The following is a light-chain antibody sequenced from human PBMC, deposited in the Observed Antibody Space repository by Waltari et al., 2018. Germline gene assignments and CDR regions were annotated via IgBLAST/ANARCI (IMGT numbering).Light chain of an antibody. Sequence: EIMLTQSPGTLSLSPGERATLSCRASQSISGALAWYQQKPGQAPRLLIYGASNRATGIPDRFSGSGSGTEFSLTVSRLGPEDFAVYYCQHYVRLPVTFGQGTRVEI. CDR1: QSISGA. J-gene: IGKJ1*01. CDR2: GAS. V-gene: IGKV3-20*01. CDR3: QHYVRLPVT.